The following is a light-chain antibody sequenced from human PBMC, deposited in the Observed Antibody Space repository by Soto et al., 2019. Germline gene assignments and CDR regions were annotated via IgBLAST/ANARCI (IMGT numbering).Light chain of an antibody. J-gene: IGLJ3*02. Sequence: QSALTQPASVSGSRGQSITISCTGTSNNVGSYNFVSWYRQYPGKAPELIIYEVSQRPSTFFNRFSGSKSGNTASLTISGLQSDDEADYYCCSYAGNNALVLGGGTKVTVL. CDR2: EVS. CDR3: CSYAGNNALV. V-gene: IGLV2-23*02. CDR1: SNNVGSYNF.